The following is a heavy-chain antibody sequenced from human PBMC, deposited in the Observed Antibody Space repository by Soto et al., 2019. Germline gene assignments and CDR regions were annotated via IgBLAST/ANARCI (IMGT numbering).Heavy chain of an antibody. CDR1: GFTFSSYG. CDR2: IWYDGSNK. V-gene: IGHV3-33*01. Sequence: GGSLRLSCAASGFTFSSYGMHWVRQAPGKGLEWVAVIWYDGSNKYYADSVKGRFTISRDNSKNTLYLQMNSLRAEDTAVYYCVRETIAAAGATYFDYWGQGTLVTVSS. D-gene: IGHD6-13*01. J-gene: IGHJ4*02. CDR3: VRETIAAAGATYFDY.